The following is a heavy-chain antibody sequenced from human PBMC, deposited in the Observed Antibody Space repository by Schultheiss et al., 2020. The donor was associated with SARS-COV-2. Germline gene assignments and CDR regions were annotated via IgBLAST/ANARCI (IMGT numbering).Heavy chain of an antibody. J-gene: IGHJ6*02. Sequence: GGSLRLSCAVSGFTFSNYGMHWVRQAPGKGLEWVAVIWYDGSIKFYADSVKGRFTISKDNSKSTLFLQMNSLRADDTAVYYCARAGGGSGSYYDYYYYGMDVWGQGTTVTVSS. D-gene: IGHD3-10*01. CDR1: GFTFSNYG. V-gene: IGHV3-33*01. CDR2: IWYDGSIK. CDR3: ARAGGGSGSYYDYYYYGMDV.